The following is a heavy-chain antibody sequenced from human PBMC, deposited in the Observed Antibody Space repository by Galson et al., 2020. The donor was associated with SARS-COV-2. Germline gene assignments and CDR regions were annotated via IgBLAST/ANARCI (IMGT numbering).Heavy chain of an antibody. V-gene: IGHV3-30*03. J-gene: IGHJ6*02. CDR1: GSNFNNYG. D-gene: IGHD2-21*01. CDR2: ISYDGSNT. Sequence: WGSLRLSCAVSGSNFNNYGMHWVRQAPGEGLEGVAVISYDGSNTYTTESVKGRFTISRDNSKSTLYLQMNSLRVEDTAVYYCARDPYELVRGYFDSGMAVRGQGPTVTVSS. CDR3: ARDPYELVRGYFDSGMAV.